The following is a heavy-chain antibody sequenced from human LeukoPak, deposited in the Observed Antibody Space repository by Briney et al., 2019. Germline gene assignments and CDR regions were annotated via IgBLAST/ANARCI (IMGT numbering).Heavy chain of an antibody. D-gene: IGHD1-26*01. J-gene: IGHJ3*02. CDR3: ARARSGSPGDAFDI. CDR1: GGSISSSKW. Sequence: SGTLSLTCGVSGGSISSSKWWSWVRQSPGKGLEWIGEIYHSGSTNYNPSLKSRVTISVDRSKNQFSLKLSSVTAADTAVYYCARARSGSPGDAFDIWGQGTMVTVSS. CDR2: IYHSGST. V-gene: IGHV4-4*02.